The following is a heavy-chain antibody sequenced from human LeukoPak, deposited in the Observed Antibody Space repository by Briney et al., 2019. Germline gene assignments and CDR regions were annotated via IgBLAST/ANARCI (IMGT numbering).Heavy chain of an antibody. CDR3: ARDPRDRWPPFDY. Sequence: SETLSLTCAVYGGSFSGYYWSWIRQPPGKGLEWIGEINHSGSTNYNPSLKSRVTISVDTSKNQFSLKLSSVTAADTAVYYCARDPRDRWPPFDYWGQGTLVTVSS. V-gene: IGHV4-34*01. CDR1: GGSFSGYY. CDR2: INHSGST. D-gene: IGHD4-23*01. J-gene: IGHJ4*02.